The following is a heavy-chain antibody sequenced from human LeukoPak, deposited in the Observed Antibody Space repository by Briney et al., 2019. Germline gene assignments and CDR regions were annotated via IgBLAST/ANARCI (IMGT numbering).Heavy chain of an antibody. CDR2: IHASGNT. D-gene: IGHD5-18*01. V-gene: IGHV4-4*07. CDR1: GGSISSYY. J-gene: IGHJ6*03. Sequence: SETLSLTCTVSGGSISSYYWAWIRQPAGKGLEYLGRIHASGNTYYNPSLNSRVAISIDTSKNQFSLKVSSVAAADTAVYYCARDLGYGYYFYYYLDVWGKGTTVTVSS. CDR3: ARDLGYGYYFYYYLDV.